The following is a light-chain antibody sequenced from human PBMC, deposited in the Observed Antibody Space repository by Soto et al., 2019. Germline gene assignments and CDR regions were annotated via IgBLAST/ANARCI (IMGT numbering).Light chain of an antibody. CDR3: QQINSFPPT. CDR1: RNIKTS. CDR2: DAS. J-gene: IGKJ4*01. Sequence: DIQMTQSPSSVSASVGDRVTITCRARRNIKTSLAWYQQRPGKGPELLIYDASTLQSGVPSRISGSGSGTEFTLTISRLQPEDVATFFCQQINSFPPTFGGGTKVTI. V-gene: IGKV1-12*01.